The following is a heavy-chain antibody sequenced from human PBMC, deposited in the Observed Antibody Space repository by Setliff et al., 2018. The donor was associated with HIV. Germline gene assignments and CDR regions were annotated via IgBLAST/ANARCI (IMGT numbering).Heavy chain of an antibody. J-gene: IGHJ4*02. CDR1: GGSISSSSYY. V-gene: IGHV4-39*07. CDR2: IYHSGTT. D-gene: IGHD3-3*01. CDR3: ARDGFWSGYIDY. Sequence: SETLSLTCTVSGGSISSSSYYWGWIRQPPGKGLEWVGSIYHSGTTYYNPSLKSRVTISVDTSKNQFSLKLSSVTAADTAVYYCARDGFWSGYIDYWGQGTLVTVSS.